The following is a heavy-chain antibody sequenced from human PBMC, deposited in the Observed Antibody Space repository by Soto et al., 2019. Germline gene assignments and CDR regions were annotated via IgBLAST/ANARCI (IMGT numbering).Heavy chain of an antibody. CDR2: IKQDGSEK. J-gene: IGHJ4*02. CDR3: ARGSMIHIWGSYRKGYYFDY. Sequence: GGSLRLSCAASGFTFSSYWMSWVRQAPGKGLEWVANIKQDGSEKYYVDSVKGRFTISRDNAKNSLYLQMNSLRAEDTAVYYCARGSMIHIWGSYRKGYYFDYWGQGTLVTVSS. CDR1: GFTFSSYW. V-gene: IGHV3-7*01. D-gene: IGHD3-16*02.